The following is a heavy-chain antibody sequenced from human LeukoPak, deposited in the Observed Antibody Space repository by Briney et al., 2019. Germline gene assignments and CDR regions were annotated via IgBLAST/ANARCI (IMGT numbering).Heavy chain of an antibody. CDR2: IWFDGSKN. Sequence: GGSLRLSWAASGFTFRNYGMHWVRQAPGKGLEWVANIWFDGSKNYYVDSVKGRFTISRDNFNNTLYLQMNSLRAEDTALYFCARAPYTTGRSFYFDSWGQGTLVTVSS. V-gene: IGHV3-33*01. D-gene: IGHD2-2*02. CDR1: GFTFRNYG. CDR3: ARAPYTTGRSFYFDS. J-gene: IGHJ4*02.